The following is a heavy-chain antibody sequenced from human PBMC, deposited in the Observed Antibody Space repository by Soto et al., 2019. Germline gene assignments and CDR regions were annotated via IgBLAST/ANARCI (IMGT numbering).Heavy chain of an antibody. D-gene: IGHD1-1*01. CDR2: SRNRAHSYNT. CDR1: GFTFSDHY. J-gene: IGHJ4*02. V-gene: IGHV3-72*01. Sequence: EVQLVESGGGLVQPGGSLRLSCAVSGFTFSDHYMDWVRQGPGKGLEWVARSRNRAHSYNTEYAASVRDRVTISRDDSKSSLYLVMNSLRTEDTAVYYCARGIPSTGFDTWGQGTLVTVSS. CDR3: ARGIPSTGFDT.